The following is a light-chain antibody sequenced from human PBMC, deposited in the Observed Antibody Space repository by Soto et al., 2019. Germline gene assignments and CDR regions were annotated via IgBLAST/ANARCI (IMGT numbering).Light chain of an antibody. V-gene: IGKV4-1*01. J-gene: IGKJ4*01. CDR3: QQYYTTLS. Sequence: DIVMTQSPDSLAVSLGERATINCKSSQSVLYNSDNKNYLAWYQQKAGQPPKLLIYWASTRDSGVPDRVSGSGSGADFTLTISNLQAEDVAVYYCQQYYTTLSFGGGTKVEIK. CDR2: WAS. CDR1: QSVLYNSDNKNY.